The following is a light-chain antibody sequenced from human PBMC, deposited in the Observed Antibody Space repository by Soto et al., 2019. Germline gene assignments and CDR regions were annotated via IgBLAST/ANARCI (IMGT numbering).Light chain of an antibody. V-gene: IGLV1-40*01. CDR2: GHT. Sequence: QSVLTQPPSVSGAPGQRVIISCTGSTSNIGAGYDVNWYQHLPGKAPKLLIYGHTNRPSGVPDRFSGSKSGTSASLAITGLQPEDEAVYYCSSYAGSNNYVFGTGTKLTVL. CDR3: SSYAGSNNYV. J-gene: IGLJ1*01. CDR1: TSNIGAGYD.